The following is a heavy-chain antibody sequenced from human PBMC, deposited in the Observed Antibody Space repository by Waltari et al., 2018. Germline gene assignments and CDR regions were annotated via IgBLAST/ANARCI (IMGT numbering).Heavy chain of an antibody. V-gene: IGHV3-30-3*01. CDR1: GFTFSSYA. CDR2: ISYDGSNK. Sequence: QVQLVESGGGVVQPGRSLRLSCAASGFTFSSYAMHWVRQAPGKGLEWVAFISYDGSNKYYADSVKGRFTISRDNSKNTLYLQMNSLRAEDTAVYYCARTDYWGQGTLVTVSS. CDR3: ARTDY. J-gene: IGHJ4*02.